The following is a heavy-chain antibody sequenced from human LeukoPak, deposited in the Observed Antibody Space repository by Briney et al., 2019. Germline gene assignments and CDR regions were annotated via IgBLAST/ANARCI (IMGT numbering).Heavy chain of an antibody. CDR3: ARDYPVWFGELLYNWFDP. V-gene: IGHV4-39*07. Sequence: PSETLSLTCTVSGGSISSSSYYWGWIRQPPGKGLEWIGSIYYSGSTYYNPSLKSRVTMSVDTSKNQFSLKLSSVTAADTAVYYCARDYPVWFGELLYNWFDPWGQGTLVTVSS. CDR1: GGSISSSSYY. J-gene: IGHJ5*02. D-gene: IGHD3-10*01. CDR2: IYYSGST.